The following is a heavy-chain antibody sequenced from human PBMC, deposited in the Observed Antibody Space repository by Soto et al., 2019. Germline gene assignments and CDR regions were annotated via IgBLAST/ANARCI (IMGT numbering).Heavy chain of an antibody. CDR1: GGSFSGYY. CDR3: ARGGIAVAGGWFDP. CDR2: INHSGST. J-gene: IGHJ5*02. V-gene: IGHV4-34*01. D-gene: IGHD6-19*01. Sequence: SETLSLTCAAYGGSFSGYYWSWIRQPPGKGLEWIGEINHSGSTNYNPSLKSRVTISVDTSKNQFSLKLSSVTAADTAVYYCARGGIAVAGGWFDPWGQGTLVTVSS.